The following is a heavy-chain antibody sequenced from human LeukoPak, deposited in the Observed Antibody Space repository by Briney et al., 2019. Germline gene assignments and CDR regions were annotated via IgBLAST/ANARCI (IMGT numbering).Heavy chain of an antibody. D-gene: IGHD1/OR15-1a*01. CDR3: ARYQTGTMFAV. V-gene: IGHV4-39*07. CDR2: HSHSGSA. CDR1: GASINSDTYY. Sequence: SETLSLTCTVSGASINSDTYYWGWTHQPPGKGLEWIGTHSHSGSAYYNPSLRSRITMSLDASENQLSLKLYSVTAADTAIYYCARYQTGTMFAVWGQGTLVTISS. J-gene: IGHJ4*02.